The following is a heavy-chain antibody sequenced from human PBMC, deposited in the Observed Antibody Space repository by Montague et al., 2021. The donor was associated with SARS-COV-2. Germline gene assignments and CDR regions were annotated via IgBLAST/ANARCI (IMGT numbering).Heavy chain of an antibody. V-gene: IGHV4-38-2*02. CDR1: GDSITNNYY. CDR3: ARRHIVASNRAFDY. D-gene: IGHD2-21*01. Sequence: SETLSLTCTVSGDSITNNYYWGWIQQPPGKGLEWIGTIYHSGTTYYNPSLNSRVTISVDTSNNQFSLKLTSMTAAVTAVYYCARRHIVASNRAFDYWGQGTLVTVSS. CDR2: IYHSGTT. J-gene: IGHJ4*02.